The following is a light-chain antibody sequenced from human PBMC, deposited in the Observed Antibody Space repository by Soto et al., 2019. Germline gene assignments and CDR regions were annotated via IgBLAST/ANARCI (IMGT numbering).Light chain of an antibody. CDR2: KVS. J-gene: IGKJ1*01. CDR1: QSLEFADGSAF. Sequence: VVLTQSPVSLPVTLGQPASISCTSNQSLEFADGSAFLSWFHQRPGQPLRRLLSKVSTRDSGVPDRFSGSGSGTAFTLRISRVETDDVGLYYCIQGTHWPWTSGQGTKVEI. V-gene: IGKV2-30*01. CDR3: IQGTHWPWT.